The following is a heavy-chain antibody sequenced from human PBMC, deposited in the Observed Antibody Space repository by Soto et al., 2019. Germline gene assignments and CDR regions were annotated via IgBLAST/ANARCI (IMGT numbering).Heavy chain of an antibody. V-gene: IGHV1-2*02. CDR3: ARSPPGDSKTNWFDP. D-gene: IGHD4-4*01. CDR1: GYTFTDYY. J-gene: IGHJ5*02. Sequence: ASVKVSCKASGYTFTDYYIHWVRQAPGQGLEWMGWINPNSGGTNYARKFQGRVTMTRDTSISTAYMELSRLRSDDTAVYYCARSPPGDSKTNWFDPWGQGTLVTVSS. CDR2: INPNSGGT.